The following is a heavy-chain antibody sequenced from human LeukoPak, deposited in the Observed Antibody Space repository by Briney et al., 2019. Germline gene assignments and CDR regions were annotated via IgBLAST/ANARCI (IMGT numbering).Heavy chain of an antibody. CDR3: ARSLPSSGEIDY. J-gene: IGHJ4*02. Sequence: GGSLRLSCAASGFTFMSYSMNWVRQAPGKGLEWVSYISSSSSIIYYADSVKGRFTISIDSAKNSLFLQMNSMRAEDTAVYYCARSLPSSGEIDYWGQGTLVTVSS. CDR2: ISSSSSII. CDR1: GFTFMSYS. D-gene: IGHD2-15*01. V-gene: IGHV3-48*01.